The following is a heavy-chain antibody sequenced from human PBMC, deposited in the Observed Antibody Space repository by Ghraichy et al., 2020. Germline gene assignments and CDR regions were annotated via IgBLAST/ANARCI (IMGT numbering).Heavy chain of an antibody. CDR1: GGSISSSSYY. Sequence: SETLSLTCTVSGGSISSSSYYWGWIRQPPGKGLEWIGSIYYSGSTYYNPSLKSRVTISVDTSKNQFSLKLSSVTAADTAVYYCARQPVDVYCSGGSCSIDSWGQGTLVTVSS. CDR3: ARQPVDVYCSGGSCSIDS. CDR2: IYYSGST. J-gene: IGHJ4*02. V-gene: IGHV4-39*01. D-gene: IGHD2-15*01.